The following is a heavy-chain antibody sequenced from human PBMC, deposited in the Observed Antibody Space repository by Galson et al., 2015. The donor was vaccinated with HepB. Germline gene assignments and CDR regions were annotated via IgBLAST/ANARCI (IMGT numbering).Heavy chain of an antibody. J-gene: IGHJ5*02. CDR1: GGPFSSYT. CDR2: IIPSLDMA. Sequence: SVKVSCKASGGPFSSYTISWVRQAPGQGLEWMGRIIPSLDMANYAQEFQGRVTITADKVTNTAYMELSSLRSEDTALYYCARDWHTVVVTAIHNWFDPWGQGTLVTVSS. CDR3: ARDWHTVVVTAIHNWFDP. V-gene: IGHV1-69*04. D-gene: IGHD2-21*02.